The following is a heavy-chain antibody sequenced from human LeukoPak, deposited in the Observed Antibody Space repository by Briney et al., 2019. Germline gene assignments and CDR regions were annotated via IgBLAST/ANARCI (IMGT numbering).Heavy chain of an antibody. J-gene: IGHJ6*02. CDR2: INPNSGGT. V-gene: IGHV1-2*02. Sequence: ASVKVSCKASGYTFTGYYMHWVRQAPGQGLEWMGWINPNSGGTNYAQKLQGRVTMTTDTSTSTAYMELRSLRSDDTAVYYCARDPRLSHTYYDFWSGAYYYYGMDVWGQGTTVTVSS. CDR1: GYTFTGYY. CDR3: ARDPRLSHTYYDFWSGAYYYYGMDV. D-gene: IGHD3-3*01.